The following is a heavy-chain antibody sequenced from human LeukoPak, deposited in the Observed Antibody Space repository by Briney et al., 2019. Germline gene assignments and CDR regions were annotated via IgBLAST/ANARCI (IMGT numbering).Heavy chain of an antibody. J-gene: IGHJ4*02. V-gene: IGHV1-8*03. D-gene: IGHD3-3*01. CDR1: GYTFTSYD. CDR2: MNPNSGNT. Sequence: ASVKVSCKASGYTFTSYDINWVRQATGQGLEWMGWMNPNSGNTGYAQKFQGRVTITRNTSISTAYMELSSLRSEDTAVYYCARVATSQGFWSGTYYFDYWGQGTLVTVSS. CDR3: ARVATSQGFWSGTYYFDY.